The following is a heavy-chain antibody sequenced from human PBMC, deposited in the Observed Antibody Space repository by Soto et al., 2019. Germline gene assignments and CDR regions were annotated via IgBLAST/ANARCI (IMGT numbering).Heavy chain of an antibody. D-gene: IGHD2-15*01. J-gene: IGHJ6*02. CDR1: GGSFSGYY. CDR3: AREAVVVAPTGYGMDV. V-gene: IGHV4-34*01. CDR2: INHSGST. Sequence: ASETLSLTCAVYGGSFSGYYWSWIRQPPGKGLEWIGEINHSGSTNYNPSLKSRVTISVDTSKNQFSLKLGSVTAADTAVYYCAREAVVVAPTGYGMDVWGQGTTVTVSS.